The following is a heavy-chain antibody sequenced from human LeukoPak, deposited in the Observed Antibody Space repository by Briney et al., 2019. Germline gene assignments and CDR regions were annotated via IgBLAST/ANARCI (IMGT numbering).Heavy chain of an antibody. Sequence: ASVKVSCKASGYTFTSYAMNWVRQAPGQGLEWMGWINTNTGNPTYAQGFTGRFVFSLDTSVSTAYLQISSLKAEDTAVYYRAREYYDFWSGYYRYWGQGTLVTVSS. D-gene: IGHD3-3*01. J-gene: IGHJ4*02. V-gene: IGHV7-4-1*02. CDR1: GYTFTSYA. CDR2: INTNTGNP. CDR3: AREYYDFWSGYYRY.